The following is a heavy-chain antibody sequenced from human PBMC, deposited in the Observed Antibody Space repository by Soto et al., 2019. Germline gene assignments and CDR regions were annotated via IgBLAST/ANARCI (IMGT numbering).Heavy chain of an antibody. J-gene: IGHJ4*02. CDR3: AKTTVTDSGYSGGSYDY. CDR1: GFTFTSYA. CDR2: ISTGGGNR. Sequence: EAQLLESRGGLVQPGGSLRLSCAASGFTFTSYAMSWVRQAPRKGLEWVAGISTGGGNRYYADSVAGRFTISRDNSKNTLYLQMSSLSAEDTAIYYCAKTTVTDSGYSGGSYDYWGQGTLVTVFS. D-gene: IGHD1-26*01. V-gene: IGHV3-23*01.